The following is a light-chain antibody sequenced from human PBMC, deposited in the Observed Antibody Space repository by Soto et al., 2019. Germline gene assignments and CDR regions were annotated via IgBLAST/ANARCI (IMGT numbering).Light chain of an antibody. Sequence: EVMVSQSPSTLSLYPGEGASLSCRASQSVSSSRLAWYRQKPGQAPRLLIYDASNRATGIPARFSGSGSGTEFTLTISSLQPDDFATYYCQQYDSYSPWTFGQGTKVDIK. CDR2: DAS. J-gene: IGKJ1*01. V-gene: IGKV3D-7*01. CDR1: QSVSSSR. CDR3: QQYDSYSPWT.